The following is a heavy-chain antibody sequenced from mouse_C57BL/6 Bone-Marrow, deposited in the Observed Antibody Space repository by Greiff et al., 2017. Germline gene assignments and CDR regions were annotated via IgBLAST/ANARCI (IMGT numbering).Heavy chain of an antibody. V-gene: IGHV1-50*01. Sequence: QVQLQQPGAELVKPGASVKLSCKASGYTFTSYWIKWVKQRPGQGLEWIGEIDPSDSYTNYNQKFKGTATLTVDPSSSTAYMQLSSLTSENSAGYYCARSLIYYYGSYAMYYWGQGTSVTGSS. CDR2: IDPSDSYT. CDR1: GYTFTSYW. J-gene: IGHJ4*01. D-gene: IGHD1-1*01. CDR3: ARSLIYYYGSYAMYY.